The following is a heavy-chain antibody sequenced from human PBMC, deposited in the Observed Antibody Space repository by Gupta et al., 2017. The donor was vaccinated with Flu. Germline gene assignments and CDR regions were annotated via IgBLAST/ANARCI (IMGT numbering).Heavy chain of an antibody. Sequence: EFPLVQSVVVLFQPGGSLRLPCPVSRSTFNNFGLHWVRQAPGKGLEYISSVSGNGESKFYANSVKDRSTISRDNSKNTVYLKMGSMRTEDMAFYYGASAPRQQLGPHFDYWGEGSLVTVSS. CDR3: ASAPRQQLGPHFDY. CDR1: RSTFNNFG. V-gene: IGHV3-64*01. CDR2: VSGNGESK. D-gene: IGHD1-1*01. J-gene: IGHJ4*02.